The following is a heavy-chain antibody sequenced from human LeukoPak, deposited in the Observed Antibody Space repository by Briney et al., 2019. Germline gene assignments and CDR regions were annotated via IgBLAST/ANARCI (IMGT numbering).Heavy chain of an antibody. CDR3: ARDLIAGLHYYYMDV. CDR2: INPSGGST. V-gene: IGHV1-46*01. J-gene: IGHJ6*03. CDR1: GYTFTSYY. D-gene: IGHD6-13*01. Sequence: GASVKVSCKASGYTFTSYYMHWVRQAPGQGLEWMGIINPSGGSTSYAQKFQGRVTMTRDMSTSTVYMELSSLRSEDTAVYYCARDLIAGLHYYYMDVWGKGTTVTVSS.